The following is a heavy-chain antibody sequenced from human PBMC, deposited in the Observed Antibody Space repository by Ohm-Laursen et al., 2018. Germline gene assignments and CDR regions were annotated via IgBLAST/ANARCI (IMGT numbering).Heavy chain of an antibody. CDR1: GFTFSSYA. CDR2: VSGTGDNT. J-gene: IGHJ4*02. Sequence: GSLRLSCSASGFTFSSYAMSWVRQAPGKGLEWVSDVSGTGDNTYYADSVKGRFTISRDNSKNTLYLQMNSLRAEDTAVYYCAKGPEHINWNYGDYWGQGTLVTVSS. CDR3: AKGPEHINWNYGDY. V-gene: IGHV3-23*01. D-gene: IGHD1-7*01.